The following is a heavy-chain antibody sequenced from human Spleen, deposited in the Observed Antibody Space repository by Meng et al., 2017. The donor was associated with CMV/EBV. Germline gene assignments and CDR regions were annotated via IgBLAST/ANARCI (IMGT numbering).Heavy chain of an antibody. CDR3: ARIMAVAGQPSDY. V-gene: IGHV1-2*02. Sequence: KASGYTCTGYYIHWVRKAPGQGLEWMGWINPNTGGTKFAKKFQGRVTMTTDTSISTVYMYLDRLRFDDTAVYYCARIMAVAGQPSDYWGQGTLVTVSS. J-gene: IGHJ4*02. D-gene: IGHD6-19*01. CDR1: GYTCTGYY. CDR2: INPNTGGT.